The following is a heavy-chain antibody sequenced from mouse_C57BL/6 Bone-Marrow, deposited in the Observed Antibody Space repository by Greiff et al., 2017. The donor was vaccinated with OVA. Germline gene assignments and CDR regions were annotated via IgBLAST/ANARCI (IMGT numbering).Heavy chain of an antibody. CDR3: TTWIYYEYWYFDV. CDR1: GFNIKDDY. J-gene: IGHJ1*03. CDR2: IDPENGDT. D-gene: IGHD2-4*01. Sequence: EVQLQQSGAELVRPGASVKLSCTASGFNIKDDYMHWVKQRPEQGLEWIGWIDPENGDTEYASKFQGKATITADTSSNTAYLQLSSLTSEDTAVYYCTTWIYYEYWYFDVWGTGTTVTVSS. V-gene: IGHV14-4*01.